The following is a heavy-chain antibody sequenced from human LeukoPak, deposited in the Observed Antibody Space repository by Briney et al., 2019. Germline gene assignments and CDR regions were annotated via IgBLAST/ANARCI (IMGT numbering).Heavy chain of an antibody. V-gene: IGHV3-9*01. CDR3: AGGQLVVEDY. J-gene: IGHJ4*02. D-gene: IGHD6-6*01. CDR2: ISWNSGSI. Sequence: PGGSLRLSCAASGFTFDDYAMHWVRQAPGKGLEWVSGISWNSGSIGYADSVKGRFTISRDNAENSLYLHMNSLRAEDTAVYYCAGGQLVVEDYWGQGTLVTVSS. CDR1: GFTFDDYA.